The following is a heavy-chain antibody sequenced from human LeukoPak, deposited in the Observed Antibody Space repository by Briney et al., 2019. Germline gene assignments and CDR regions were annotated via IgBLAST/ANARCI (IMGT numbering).Heavy chain of an antibody. CDR3: ASYYYGSGSYRYYYYMDV. D-gene: IGHD3-10*01. Sequence: ASVKVSXKASGYTFTGYYMHWVRQAPGQGLEWMGWINPNSGGTNYAQKFQGRVTMTRDTSISTAYMELSRLRSDDTAVYYCASYYYGSGSYRYYYYMDVWGKGTTVTVSS. CDR2: INPNSGGT. J-gene: IGHJ6*03. V-gene: IGHV1-2*02. CDR1: GYTFTGYY.